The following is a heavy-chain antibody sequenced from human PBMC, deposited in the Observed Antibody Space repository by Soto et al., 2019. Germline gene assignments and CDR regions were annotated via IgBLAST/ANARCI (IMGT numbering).Heavy chain of an antibody. D-gene: IGHD4-4*01. CDR2: ISGSGIST. CDR3: AKPPVITASYYYYDMDV. J-gene: IGHJ6*02. CDR1: GFTFSAYP. Sequence: GGSLRLSCAASGFTFSAYPMKWVRQAPGKGLEWVSGISGSGISTYYADSVKGRFTISRDNSKNTVFLQMNSLRAEDTAVYYCAKPPVITASYYYYDMDVWGQGTTVTVSS. V-gene: IGHV3-23*01.